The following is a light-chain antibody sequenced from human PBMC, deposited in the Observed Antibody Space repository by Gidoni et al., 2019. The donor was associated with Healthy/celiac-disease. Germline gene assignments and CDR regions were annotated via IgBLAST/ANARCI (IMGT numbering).Light chain of an antibody. CDR3: AAWDDSLTGVV. V-gene: IGLV1-44*01. J-gene: IGLJ3*02. Sequence: QPVLTQPPSASGTPAQRVTISCSGSSSNIGSNTVHWYQQFPGTAPKLLIYSNNQRPSGVPDRFSGSKSGTSASLAISGLQSEDEADYYCAAWDDSLTGVVFGGGTKLTVL. CDR2: SNN. CDR1: SSNIGSNT.